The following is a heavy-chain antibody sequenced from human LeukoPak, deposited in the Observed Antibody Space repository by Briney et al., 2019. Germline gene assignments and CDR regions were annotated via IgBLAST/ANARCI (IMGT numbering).Heavy chain of an antibody. CDR1: GFTFSSYW. D-gene: IGHD3-22*01. V-gene: IGHV3-74*01. Sequence: PGGSLRLSCAASGFTFSSYWTHWVRQAPGKGLVWVSRINSDGSSTSYADSVKGRFTISRDNAKNTLYLQMNSLRAEDTAVYYCARDEEVVTSYYYYYYYMDVWGKGTTVTVSS. CDR3: ARDEEVVTSYYYYYYYMDV. J-gene: IGHJ6*03. CDR2: INSDGSST.